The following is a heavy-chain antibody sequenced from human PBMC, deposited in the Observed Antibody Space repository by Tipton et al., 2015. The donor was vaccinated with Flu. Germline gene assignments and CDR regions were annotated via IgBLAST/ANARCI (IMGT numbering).Heavy chain of an antibody. CDR2: MNPNSGNT. CDR1: GYTFTSYD. V-gene: IGHV1-8*01. Sequence: VQLVQSGAEVKKPGASVKVSCKASGYTFTSYDINWVRQATGKGLEWMGWMNPNSGNTGYAQKFQGRVTMTRNTSISTAYMELSSLRSEDTAVYYCARVLRKFSSSWYGLGYWGQGTLVTVSS. D-gene: IGHD6-13*01. CDR3: ARVLRKFSSSWYGLGY. J-gene: IGHJ4*02.